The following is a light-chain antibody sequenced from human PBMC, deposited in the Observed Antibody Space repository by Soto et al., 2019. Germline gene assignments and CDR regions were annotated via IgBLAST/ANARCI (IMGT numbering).Light chain of an antibody. Sequence: EIVLTQSPGTLSLSPGERATLSCRASQSVSSSYLAWYQQKPGQAPRLLIYDASNRATGIPDRFSGSGSGIDFTLTISRLEPEDSAVYYCQQYGVSPTFGGGTKVDIK. CDR2: DAS. CDR3: QQYGVSPT. V-gene: IGKV3-20*01. CDR1: QSVSSSY. J-gene: IGKJ4*01.